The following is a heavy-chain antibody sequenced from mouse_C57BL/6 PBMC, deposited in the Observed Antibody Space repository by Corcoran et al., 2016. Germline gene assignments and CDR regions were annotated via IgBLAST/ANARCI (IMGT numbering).Heavy chain of an antibody. CDR3: ARPLYYNAMDY. V-gene: IGHV1-26*01. CDR2: INPNNGGT. Sequence: EVQLQQSGPELVKPGASVKISCKASGYTFTDYYMNWVKQSHGKSLEWIGDINPNNGGTSYNQKFKGKATLIVDKSSSTAYMELRSLTSEDSAVYYCARPLYYNAMDYWGQGTSVTVSS. J-gene: IGHJ4*01. D-gene: IGHD2-1*01. CDR1: GYTFTDYY.